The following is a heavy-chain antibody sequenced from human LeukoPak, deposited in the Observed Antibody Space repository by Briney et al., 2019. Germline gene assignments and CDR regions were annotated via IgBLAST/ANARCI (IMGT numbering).Heavy chain of an antibody. Sequence: GSLRLSCAASGFSFSDYYMDWVRQAPGKGLEWDGRTRNRAKSYTTEYAASVKGRFTISRDDSENSLFLQMDSLKTEDTAVYYCARGAAKGGDYYYIMDVWGQGTTVTVSS. J-gene: IGHJ6*02. D-gene: IGHD2-21*01. CDR2: TRNRAKSYTT. V-gene: IGHV3-72*01. CDR1: GFSFSDYY. CDR3: ARGAAKGGDYYYIMDV.